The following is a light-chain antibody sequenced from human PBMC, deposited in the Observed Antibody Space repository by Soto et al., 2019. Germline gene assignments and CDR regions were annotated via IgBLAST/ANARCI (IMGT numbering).Light chain of an antibody. Sequence: EIVLTQSPGTLSLSPGERATLSCRASQSVSSSYLAWYQQKPGQAPRLLIHGASSRATGIPDRFSGSGSGTDFTLTISRLEPEDFVVYYCQQYGSSPLTFGGGTKVEIK. CDR2: GAS. CDR3: QQYGSSPLT. CDR1: QSVSSSY. J-gene: IGKJ4*01. V-gene: IGKV3-20*01.